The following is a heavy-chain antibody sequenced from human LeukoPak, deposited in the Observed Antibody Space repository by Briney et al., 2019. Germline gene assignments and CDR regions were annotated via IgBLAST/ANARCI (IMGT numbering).Heavy chain of an antibody. D-gene: IGHD5-18*01. V-gene: IGHV3-23*01. CDR2: ISGADST. Sequence: GSLRLSCTASGFTFSSYAMSWVRQAPGKGLEWVSGISGADSTYYADSVKGRFTITRDTSKDTQYLQMNSLRAEDTAIYYCAKASGHSYGYIDYWGQGTLVTVSS. CDR3: AKASGHSYGYIDY. J-gene: IGHJ4*02. CDR1: GFTFSSYA.